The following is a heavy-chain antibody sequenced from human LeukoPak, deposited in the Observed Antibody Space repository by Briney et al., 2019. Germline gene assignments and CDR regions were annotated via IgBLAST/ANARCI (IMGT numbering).Heavy chain of an antibody. CDR2: INHSGST. D-gene: IGHD2-2*01. CDR1: GGSFSGYY. V-gene: IGHV4-34*01. J-gene: IGHJ5*02. CDR3: ARLGYCSSTSCYGYSFNWFDP. Sequence: SETLSLTCAVYGGSFSGYYWSWIRQPPGKGLEWIGEINHSGSTNYNPSLKSRVTISVDTSKNQFSLKLSSVTAADTAVYYCARLGYCSSTSCYGYSFNWFDPWGQGTLVTVSS.